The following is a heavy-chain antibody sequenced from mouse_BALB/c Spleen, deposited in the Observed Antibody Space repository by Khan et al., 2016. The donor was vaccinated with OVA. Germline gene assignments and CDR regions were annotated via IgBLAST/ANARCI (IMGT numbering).Heavy chain of an antibody. Sequence: MQLEESGTVLARPGASVKMSRKASGYTFTSYWMHWVKQRPGQGLEWIGAIYPGNSDINYNQKFKGKAKLTAVTSTSTAYMELNSLTNEDSAVYYCTRNGFGNYESWDYWGQGTTLTVSS. CDR1: GYTFTSYW. J-gene: IGHJ2*01. D-gene: IGHD2-1*01. CDR2: IYPGNSDI. V-gene: IGHV1-5*01. CDR3: TRNGFGNYESWDY.